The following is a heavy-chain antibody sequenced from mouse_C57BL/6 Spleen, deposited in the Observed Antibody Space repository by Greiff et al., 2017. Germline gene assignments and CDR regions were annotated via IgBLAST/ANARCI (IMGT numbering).Heavy chain of an antibody. J-gene: IGHJ3*01. CDR3: ARDMGPFAY. CDR2: ISDGGSYT. Sequence: EVQLVESGGGLVKPGGSLKLSCAASGFTFSSYAMSWVRQTPEKRLEWVATISDGGSYTYYPDNVKGRFTISRDNAKNNLYLQMSHLKSEDTAMYYCARDMGPFAYWGQGTLVTVSA. D-gene: IGHD4-1*01. CDR1: GFTFSSYA. V-gene: IGHV5-4*01.